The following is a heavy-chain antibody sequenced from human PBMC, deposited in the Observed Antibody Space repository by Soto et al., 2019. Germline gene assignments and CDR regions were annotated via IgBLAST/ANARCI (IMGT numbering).Heavy chain of an antibody. CDR2: IYYSGYT. V-gene: IGHV4-59*11. CDR1: GGSISSHY. CDR3: ARGPARQLVTY. Sequence: QVQLQESGPGLVKPSETLSLTCTVSGGSISSHYWSWIRQPPGKGPQWIGSIYYSGYTYYNPSHKSRVTISVDTSKNQFSLKLTSVTVADTAVYYCARGPARQLVTYWGQGTLVTVSS. J-gene: IGHJ4*02. D-gene: IGHD6-13*01.